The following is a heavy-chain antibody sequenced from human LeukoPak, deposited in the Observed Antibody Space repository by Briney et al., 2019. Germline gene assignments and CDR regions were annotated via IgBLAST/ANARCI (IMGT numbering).Heavy chain of an antibody. D-gene: IGHD6-6*01. CDR1: GFTFNRCG. CDR3: ARAHSSSSTFDL. CDR2: IVYDGRLQ. J-gene: IGHJ4*02. V-gene: IGHV3-30*03. Sequence: GRSLRLSCAGSGFTFNRCGMHWVRQAPGKGLEWVAVIVYDGRLQYYTDSVKGRFTISRDNTKNTLYLQLNSLRADDTAVYYCARAHSSSSTFDLWGQGTLVTVSS.